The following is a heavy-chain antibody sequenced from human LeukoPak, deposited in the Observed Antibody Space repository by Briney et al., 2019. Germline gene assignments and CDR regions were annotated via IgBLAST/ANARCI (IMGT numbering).Heavy chain of an antibody. CDR1: GGSFSGYY. V-gene: IGHV4-34*01. J-gene: IGHJ6*02. Sequence: SETLSLTCAVYGGSFSGYYWSWIRQPPGKGLEWIGEINHSGSTNYNPSLKSRVTISVDTSKNQFSLKLSSVTAADTAVYYCARDGSYYYGSGSLYGMDVWGQGTTVTVSS. D-gene: IGHD3-10*01. CDR2: INHSGST. CDR3: ARDGSYYYGSGSLYGMDV.